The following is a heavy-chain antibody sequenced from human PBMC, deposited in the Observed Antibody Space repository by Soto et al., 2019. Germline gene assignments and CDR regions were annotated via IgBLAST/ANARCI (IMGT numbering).Heavy chain of an antibody. J-gene: IGHJ6*02. CDR3: ARNKGYCSSTSCYGMDV. V-gene: IGHV5-51*01. CDR2: IYPGDSDT. D-gene: IGHD2-2*01. Sequence: GESLKISCKGSGYSFTSYWIVWVRQMPGKGLEWMGTIYPGDSDTRYSPSFQGQVTISADKSIGTAYLQWNSLKASDTAMYFCARNKGYCSSTSCYGMDVWGQGATVTVSS. CDR1: GYSFTSYW.